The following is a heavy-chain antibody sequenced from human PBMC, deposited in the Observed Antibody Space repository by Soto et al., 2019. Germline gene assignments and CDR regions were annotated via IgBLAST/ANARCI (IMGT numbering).Heavy chain of an antibody. J-gene: IGHJ4*02. Sequence: SVKVSCKASGGTFSSYAISWVRQAPGQGLEWMGGIIPIFGTANYAQKFQGRVTITADESTSTAYMELSSLRSEDTAVYYCARDRLAYCGGDCYSGLDYWGQGTLVTVSS. D-gene: IGHD2-21*02. V-gene: IGHV1-69*13. CDR2: IIPIFGTA. CDR3: ARDRLAYCGGDCYSGLDY. CDR1: GGTFSSYA.